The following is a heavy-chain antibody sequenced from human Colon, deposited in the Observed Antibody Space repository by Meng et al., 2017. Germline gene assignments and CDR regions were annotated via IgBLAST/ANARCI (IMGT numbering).Heavy chain of an antibody. D-gene: IGHD2/OR15-2a*01. CDR2: INHSGTT. CDR1: GGSLRGYY. Sequence: QFQPPQGGAGLFEPSEPRPLTCDVYGGSLRGYYLSWIRQPPGKGLEWIGEINHSGTTNFNPSLESRVTISIDTSKNQISLNVTSLTAADTAVYYCARGLFSRLRSLWFDPWGQGTLVTVSS. CDR3: ARGLFSRLRSLWFDP. V-gene: IGHV4-34*01. J-gene: IGHJ5*02.